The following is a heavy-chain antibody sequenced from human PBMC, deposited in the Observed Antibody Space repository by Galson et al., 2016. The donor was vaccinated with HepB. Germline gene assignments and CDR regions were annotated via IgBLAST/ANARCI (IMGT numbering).Heavy chain of an antibody. CDR3: ARGSSGWELHYFNMDV. CDR1: GGTFSSYA. Sequence: SVKVSCKASGGTFSSYAFSWVRQAPGQGLEWMGGIIPVSGTANYAQRFQGRVTITADEFTNTAYMNLTSLKSEDSAVYYCARGSSGWELHYFNMDVWGQGTTVTVSS. V-gene: IGHV1-69*13. J-gene: IGHJ6*02. D-gene: IGHD6-19*01. CDR2: IIPVSGTA.